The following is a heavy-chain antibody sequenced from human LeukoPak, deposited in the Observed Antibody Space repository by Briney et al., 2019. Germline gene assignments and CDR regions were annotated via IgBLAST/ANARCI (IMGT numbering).Heavy chain of an antibody. J-gene: IGHJ6*02. CDR2: INPNSGGT. CDR3: ASLSSGYYDFWSGWWNGMDV. V-gene: IGHV1-2*02. CDR1: GYTFTGYY. D-gene: IGHD3-3*01. Sequence: GASVKVSCKASGYTFTGYYMHWVRQAPGQGLEWMGWINPNSGGTNYAQKFQGRVTMTRDTSISTAYMELSRLRSDDTAVYYCASLSSGYYDFWSGWWNGMDVWGQGTTVTVSS.